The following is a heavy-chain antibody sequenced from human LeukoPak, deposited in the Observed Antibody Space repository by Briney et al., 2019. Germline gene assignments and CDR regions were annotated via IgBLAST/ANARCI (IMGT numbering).Heavy chain of an antibody. J-gene: IGHJ4*02. D-gene: IGHD4-17*01. CDR2: IIPIFGTA. V-gene: IGHV1-69*05. CDR3: ASAIHDYGESFDY. CDR1: GGTFSSYA. Sequence: SVKVSCKASGGTFSSYAISWVRQAPGQGLEWMGGIIPIFGTANYAQKFQGRVTITTDESTSTAYMELSSLRSEDTAVYYCASAIHDYGESFDYSGQGTLVTVST.